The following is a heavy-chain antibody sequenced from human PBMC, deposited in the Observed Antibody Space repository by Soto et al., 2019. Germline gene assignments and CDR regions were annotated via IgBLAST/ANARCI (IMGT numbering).Heavy chain of an antibody. D-gene: IGHD3-3*01. CDR1: GFTFSSYS. CDR2: ISSSSSYI. CDR3: AITIFGVVPRWFDP. Sequence: EVQLVESGGGLVKPGGSLRLSCAASGFTFSSYSMNWVRQAPGKGLEWVSSISSSSSYIYYADSVKGRFTISRDNAKNSLYLQMNSLRAEDTAVYYCAITIFGVVPRWFDPWGQGTLVTVSS. J-gene: IGHJ5*02. V-gene: IGHV3-21*01.